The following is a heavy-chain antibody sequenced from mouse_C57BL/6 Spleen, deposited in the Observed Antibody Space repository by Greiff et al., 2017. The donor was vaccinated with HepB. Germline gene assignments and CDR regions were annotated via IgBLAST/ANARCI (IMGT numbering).Heavy chain of an antibody. V-gene: IGHV1-52*01. CDR3: ARPHYYYGSSLDY. CDR2: IDPSDSET. J-gene: IGHJ2*01. Sequence: QVQLQQPGAELVRPGSSVKLSCKASGYTFTSYWMHWVKQRPIQGLEWIGNIDPSDSETHYNQKFKDKATLTVDKSSSTAYMQLSSLTSEDSAVYYCARPHYYYGSSLDYWGQGTTLTVSS. D-gene: IGHD1-1*01. CDR1: GYTFTSYW.